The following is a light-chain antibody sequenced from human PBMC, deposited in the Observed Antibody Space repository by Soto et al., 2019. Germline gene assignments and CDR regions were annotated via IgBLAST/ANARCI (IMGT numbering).Light chain of an antibody. CDR1: QSVLYSSNNKNY. V-gene: IGKV4-1*01. Sequence: DIVMTQSPDSLAVSLGERATINSKSSQSVLYSSNNKNYLAWYQQKKGQTPKMLIYWASTRESGVPDRFSGSGSGTDFTLTISRLQAEDVEVYYCQQYYSNPITFGQGTRLEIK. J-gene: IGKJ5*01. CDR3: QQYYSNPIT. CDR2: WAS.